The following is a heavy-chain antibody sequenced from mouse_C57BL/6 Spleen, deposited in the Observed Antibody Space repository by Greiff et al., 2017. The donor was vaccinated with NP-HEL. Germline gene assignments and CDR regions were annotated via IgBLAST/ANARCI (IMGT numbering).Heavy chain of an antibody. CDR2: IDPENGDT. CDR3: TTIVRGSYDGYYAWFAY. Sequence: VQLQQSGAELVRPGASVKLSCTASGFNIKDDYMHWVKQRPEQGLEWIGWIDPENGDTEYASKFQGKATITADTSSNTAYLQLSSLPSEDTAVYYCTTIVRGSYDGYYAWFAYWGQGTLVTVSA. V-gene: IGHV14-4*01. J-gene: IGHJ3*01. D-gene: IGHD2-3*01. CDR1: GFNIKDDY.